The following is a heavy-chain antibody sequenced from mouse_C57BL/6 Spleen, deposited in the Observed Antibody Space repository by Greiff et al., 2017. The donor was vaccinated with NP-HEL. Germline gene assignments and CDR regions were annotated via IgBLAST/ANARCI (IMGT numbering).Heavy chain of an antibody. V-gene: IGHV5-4*01. Sequence: VQLKESGGGLVKPGGSLKLSCAASGFTFSSYAMSWVRQTPEKRLEWVATISDGGSYTYYPDNVKGRFTISRDNAKNNLYLQMSHLKSEDTAMYYCARDDWDWFAYWGQGTLVTVSA. J-gene: IGHJ3*01. D-gene: IGHD4-1*01. CDR1: GFTFSSYA. CDR3: ARDDWDWFAY. CDR2: ISDGGSYT.